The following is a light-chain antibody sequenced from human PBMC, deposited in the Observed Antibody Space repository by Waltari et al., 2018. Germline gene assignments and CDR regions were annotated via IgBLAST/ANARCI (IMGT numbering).Light chain of an antibody. Sequence: QSVLTQPPSVSAAPGQKVTISCSGGSSNIGNNFVSWSQQLPGTAPKLLIYDDNKRPSGIPDRFSGSKSGTSATLGITGLQTGDEADYYCGTWDTSLSAGVFGGGTKLTVL. CDR1: SSNIGNNF. J-gene: IGLJ3*02. CDR2: DDN. CDR3: GTWDTSLSAGV. V-gene: IGLV1-51*01.